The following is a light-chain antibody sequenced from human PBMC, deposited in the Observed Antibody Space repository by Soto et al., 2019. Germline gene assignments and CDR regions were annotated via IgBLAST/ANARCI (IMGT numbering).Light chain of an antibody. CDR2: GAS. CDR1: QSVSSSY. CDR3: QQYGSSPWT. V-gene: IGKV3-20*01. Sequence: EIVLTQSPGTLSLSPGERATLSCRASQSVSSSYLAWYQRKPGQAPRLLIYGASSRATGTPDRFSGSGSGTDFTLTISRLEPEDFAVYYCQQYGSSPWTFGQGTKVEIK. J-gene: IGKJ1*01.